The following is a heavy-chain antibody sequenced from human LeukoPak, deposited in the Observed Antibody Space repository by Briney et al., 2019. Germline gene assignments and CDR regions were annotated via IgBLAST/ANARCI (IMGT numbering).Heavy chain of an antibody. CDR2: ISSSSSYI. CDR1: GFTFSSYG. CDR3: ARDSHHIVVVTALDY. J-gene: IGHJ4*02. D-gene: IGHD2-21*02. V-gene: IGHV3-21*01. Sequence: PGRSLRLSCAASGFTFSSYGMHWVRQAPGKGLEWVSSISSSSSYIYYADSVKGRFTISRDNAKNSLYLQMNSLRAEDTAVYYCARDSHHIVVVTALDYWGQGTLVTVSS.